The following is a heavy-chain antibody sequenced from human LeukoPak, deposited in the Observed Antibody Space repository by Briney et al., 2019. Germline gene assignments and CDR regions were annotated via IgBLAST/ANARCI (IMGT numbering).Heavy chain of an antibody. Sequence: SETLSLTCSVSGVSISSFYWSWIRQPPGKGLEWIGYVSYIGSTSYNPSLKSRVTISVDTSKNQFSPKLSSVTAADTAVYYCAREAIAVAGTGIDYWGQGTLVTVSS. V-gene: IGHV4-59*01. D-gene: IGHD6-19*01. J-gene: IGHJ4*02. CDR1: GVSISSFY. CDR3: AREAIAVAGTGIDY. CDR2: VSYIGST.